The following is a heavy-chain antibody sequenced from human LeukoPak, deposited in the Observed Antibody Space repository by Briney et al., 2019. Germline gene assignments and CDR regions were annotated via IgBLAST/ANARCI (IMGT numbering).Heavy chain of an antibody. J-gene: IGHJ4*02. CDR2: IWYDGSNK. V-gene: IGHV3-33*01. CDR1: GFTFSSYG. D-gene: IGHD3-22*01. Sequence: PGGSLRLSCAASGFTFSSYGMHWVRQAPGKGLEWVAVIWYDGSNKYYADSVKGRFTISRDNSKNTLYLQMNSLRAEDTAVYYCARESDYYDSSGRDYWGQGTLVTVSS. CDR3: ARESDYYDSSGRDY.